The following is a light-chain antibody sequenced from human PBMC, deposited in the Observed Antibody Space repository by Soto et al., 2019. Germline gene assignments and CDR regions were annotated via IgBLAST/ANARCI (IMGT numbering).Light chain of an antibody. V-gene: IGKV3-20*01. J-gene: IGKJ4*01. CDR1: QSVSSSY. Sequence: EIVLTQSPGTLSLSPGERATLSCRASQSVSSSYLAWYQQEPGQAPRLLIYGASSRATGIPDRFSGSGSGTDFTLTISRLEPEDFALYYCQQYGSSPPVTSGGGTKVDIK. CDR3: QQYGSSPPVT. CDR2: GAS.